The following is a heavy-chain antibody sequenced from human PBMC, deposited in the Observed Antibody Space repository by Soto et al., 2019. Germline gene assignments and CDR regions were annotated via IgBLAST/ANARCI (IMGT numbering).Heavy chain of an antibody. J-gene: IGHJ5*02. V-gene: IGHV4-31*03. CDR1: GYSIIAVGYY. D-gene: IGHD6-19*01. CDR2: FYSSGSI. Sequence: SVILCDSYFVSGYSIIAVGYYWSWIRNHPGKGLEWIGSFYSSGSIIYNPSLRSRVSISGDTSSNQFSMSLTSVTAADTARYYCARMYSSGSGWFHPWGQGTLVTVSS. CDR3: ARMYSSGSGWFHP.